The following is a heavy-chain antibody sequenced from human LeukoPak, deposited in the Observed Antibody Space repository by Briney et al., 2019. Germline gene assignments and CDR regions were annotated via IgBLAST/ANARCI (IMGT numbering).Heavy chain of an antibody. J-gene: IGHJ6*03. D-gene: IGHD2-2*01. V-gene: IGHV3-48*03. CDR2: ISSSGSTI. CDR3: AKDSWDCSSTSCYAYYYYYMDV. CDR1: GFTFSSYE. Sequence: GGSLRLSCAASGFTFSSYEMNWVRQAPGKGLEWVSYISSSGSTIYYADSVKGRFTISRDNAKNSLYLQMNSLRAEDTAVYYCAKDSWDCSSTSCYAYYYYYMDVWGKGTTVTVSS.